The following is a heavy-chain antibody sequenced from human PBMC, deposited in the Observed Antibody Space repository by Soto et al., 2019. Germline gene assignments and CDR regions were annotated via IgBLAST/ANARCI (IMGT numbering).Heavy chain of an antibody. V-gene: IGHV4-34*01. D-gene: IGHD3-10*01. CDR2: INHSGST. J-gene: IGHJ4*02. CDR3: ARDNTMVRGI. Sequence: QVQLQQWGAGLLKPSETLSLTCAVYGGSFSGYYWSWIRQPPGKGLEWIGEINHSGSTNYNPSLKSRVTISVDTSKNQFSLKLSSVTAADTAVYYCARDNTMVRGIWGQGTLVTVSS. CDR1: GGSFSGYY.